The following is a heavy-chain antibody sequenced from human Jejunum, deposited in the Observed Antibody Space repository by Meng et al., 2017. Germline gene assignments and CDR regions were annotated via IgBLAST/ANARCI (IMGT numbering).Heavy chain of an antibody. CDR1: GSTFTTFN. V-gene: IGHV1-2*06. CDR2: INPNRGGA. CDR3: ARPTRRLWHGELPFDY. J-gene: IGHJ4*02. Sequence: GPLVRSGAWVRVPGCPVQVSCKASGSTFTTFNLHWVRQAPGEGLEWMGRINPNRGGADVAKKFQGRVTMTRETSTSTAYMEVSRLRSDDTAVYYCARPTRRLWHGELPFDYWGQGTLVTVSS. D-gene: IGHD3-10*01.